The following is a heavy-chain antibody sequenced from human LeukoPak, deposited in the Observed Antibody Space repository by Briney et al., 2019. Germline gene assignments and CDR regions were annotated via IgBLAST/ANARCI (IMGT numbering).Heavy chain of an antibody. CDR3: ARVTYYDSSGFFDY. CDR1: GFTFSSYS. D-gene: IGHD3-22*01. CDR2: ICSSSSYI. V-gene: IGHV3-21*01. J-gene: IGHJ4*02. Sequence: GGSLRLSCAASGFTFSSYSMNWVRQAPGKGLEWVSSICSSSSYIYYADSVKGRFTISRDNAKNSLYLQMNSLRAEDTAVYYCARVTYYDSSGFFDYWGQGTLVTVSS.